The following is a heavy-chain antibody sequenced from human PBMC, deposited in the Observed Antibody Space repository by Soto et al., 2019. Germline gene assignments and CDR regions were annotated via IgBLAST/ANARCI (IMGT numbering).Heavy chain of an antibody. CDR2: ISNSGST. CDR3: ARTRSLAAAGPALFDY. J-gene: IGHJ4*02. D-gene: IGHD6-13*01. V-gene: IGHV4-4*09. Sequence: SETLSLTCTVSGAFISSYYWSWIRQPPGRGLEWIGYISNSGSTNYNPSLKSRVTISVDTSKNHFSLMLSSVSATDTAVYYCARTRSLAAAGPALFDYWGQGTLVTVSS. CDR1: GAFISSYY.